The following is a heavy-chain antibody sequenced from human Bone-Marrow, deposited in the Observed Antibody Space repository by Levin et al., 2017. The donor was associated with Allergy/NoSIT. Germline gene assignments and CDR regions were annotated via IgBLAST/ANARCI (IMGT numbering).Heavy chain of an antibody. Sequence: TLSLTLTCTFSGFSLSDSGVGVGWIRQPPGEALDWLALIYWDGDRRYTPSLKTRLTITKGPSENQVVLTLTNMDPVDTATYLCAHVKVGNPFDYWGQGTLVTVSS. CDR1: GFSLSDSGVG. V-gene: IGHV2-5*02. J-gene: IGHJ4*02. D-gene: IGHD1-26*01. CDR2: IYWDGDR. CDR3: AHVKVGNPFDY.